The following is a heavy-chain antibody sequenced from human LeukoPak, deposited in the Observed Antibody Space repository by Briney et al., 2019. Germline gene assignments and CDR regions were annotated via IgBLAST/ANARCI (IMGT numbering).Heavy chain of an antibody. D-gene: IGHD3-16*01. CDR3: ASLLG. Sequence: SETLSLTCTVYGGSFSGYYWSWIRQPPGKGLEWIGEINHSGSTNYNPSLKSRVTISVDTSKNQFSLKLSSVTAADTAVYYCASLLGWGQGTLVTVSS. J-gene: IGHJ4*02. CDR2: INHSGST. CDR1: GGSFSGYY. V-gene: IGHV4-34*01.